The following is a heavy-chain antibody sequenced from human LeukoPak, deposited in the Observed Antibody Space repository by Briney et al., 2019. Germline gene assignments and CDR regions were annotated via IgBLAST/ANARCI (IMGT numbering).Heavy chain of an antibody. CDR2: ISYDGSNK. Sequence: GRSLRLSCAASGFTFSSYGMPWVRQAPGKGLEWVAVISYDGSNKYYADSVKGRFTISRDNSKNTLYLQMNSLRAEDTAVYYCAKARGYSGHDGGDFDYWGQGTLVTVSS. CDR3: AKARGYSGHDGGDFDY. D-gene: IGHD5-12*01. V-gene: IGHV3-30*18. J-gene: IGHJ4*02. CDR1: GFTFSSYG.